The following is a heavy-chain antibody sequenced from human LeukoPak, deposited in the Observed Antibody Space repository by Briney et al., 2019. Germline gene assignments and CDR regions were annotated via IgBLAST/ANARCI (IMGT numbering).Heavy chain of an antibody. V-gene: IGHV3-30*18. D-gene: IGHD3/OR15-3a*01. J-gene: IGHJ4*02. CDR3: AKDFQGRWTIDY. CDR2: ILSDGNND. CDR1: GFTFSSNA. Sequence: GGSLRLSCAASGFTFSSNAIHRVRQAPGKGLEWVAMILSDGNNDYYADSVKGRFTISRDNSKNTLYLQMNSLRPEDTAVYYCAKDFQGRWTIDYWGQGTLVTVSP.